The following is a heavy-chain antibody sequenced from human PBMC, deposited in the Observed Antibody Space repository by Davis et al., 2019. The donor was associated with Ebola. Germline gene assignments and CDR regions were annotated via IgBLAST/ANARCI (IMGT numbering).Heavy chain of an antibody. CDR3: ATGRLLGASYYYDSSGYYD. J-gene: IGHJ4*02. D-gene: IGHD3-22*01. CDR2: FDPEDGET. Sequence: ASVKVSCKVSGYTLTELSMHWVRQAPGKGLEWMGGFDPEDGETIYAQKFQGRVTMTEDTSTDTAYMELSSLRSEDTAVYYCATGRLLGASYYYDSSGYYDWGQGTLVTVSS. CDR1: GYTLTELS. V-gene: IGHV1-24*01.